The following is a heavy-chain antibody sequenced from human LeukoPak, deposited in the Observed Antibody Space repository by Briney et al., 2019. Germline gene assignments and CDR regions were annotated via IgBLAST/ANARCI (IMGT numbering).Heavy chain of an antibody. CDR3: ASVMSYYFDD. J-gene: IGHJ4*02. V-gene: IGHV3-7*01. CDR1: GFTFSSYW. D-gene: IGHD2-8*01. CDR2: IKQDGSEK. Sequence: GGSLRLSCAASGFTFSSYWMSWVRQAPGKGLEWVANIKQDGSEKYYADSVKGRFTISRDNSKNTLYLQMNSLRAEDTAVYYCASVMSYYFDDWGQGTLVTVSS.